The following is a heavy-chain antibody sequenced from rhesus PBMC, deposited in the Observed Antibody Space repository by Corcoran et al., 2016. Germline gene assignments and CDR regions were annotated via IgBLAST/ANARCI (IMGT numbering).Heavy chain of an antibody. CDR2: SGGSSGST. CDR1: GGSLSSSY. CDR3: ARSWRTGYYQRYYFDY. Sequence: QLQLQESGPGLVKPSETLSLTCAVSGGSLSSSYWSWLLHAPVKGLAWMGYSGGSSGSTNYNPSLKSRVTLSVDTSKNQLSLKLSSVTAADTAVYYCARSWRTGYYQRYYFDYWGQGVLVTVSS. V-gene: IGHV4-169*01. D-gene: IGHD3-3*01. J-gene: IGHJ4*01.